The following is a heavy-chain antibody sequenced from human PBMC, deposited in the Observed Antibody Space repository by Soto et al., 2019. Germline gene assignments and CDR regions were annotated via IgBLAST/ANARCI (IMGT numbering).Heavy chain of an antibody. J-gene: IGHJ4*02. CDR1: GFTFPNYW. Sequence: PGGSLRLSCATSGFTFPNYWMSWVRQAPGKGLEWVANIKQDGSEKYYVDSVKGRFTISRDNAKNSVYLQMNSLRVEDTAVYYCARDKYYGPGNDYWGQGT. D-gene: IGHD3-10*01. CDR2: IKQDGSEK. V-gene: IGHV3-7*05. CDR3: ARDKYYGPGNDY.